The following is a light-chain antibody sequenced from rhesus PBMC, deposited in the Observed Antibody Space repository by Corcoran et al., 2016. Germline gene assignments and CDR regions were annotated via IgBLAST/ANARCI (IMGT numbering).Light chain of an antibody. CDR1: QGITND. CDR2: EAS. V-gene: IGKV1-25*01. Sequence: DIQMTQSPSSLSASVGDRVTITCRASQGITNDLAWYQQKPGETPKLLIYEASSVQRGIPSRISGRGSGTVFTLTICSLQSEDFATYYCQHYYHTPHSFGQGTKVEIK. CDR3: QHYYHTPHS. J-gene: IGKJ2*01.